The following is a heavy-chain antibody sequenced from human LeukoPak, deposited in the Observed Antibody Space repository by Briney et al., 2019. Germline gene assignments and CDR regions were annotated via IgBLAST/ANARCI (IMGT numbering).Heavy chain of an antibody. V-gene: IGHV4-4*07. D-gene: IGHD6-6*01. CDR1: GGSISSYY. CDR2: IYTSGST. J-gene: IGHJ6*03. CDR3: ARDCPASSSSGVAYYYMDV. Sequence: SETLSLTCTVSGGSISSYYWSWIRQPAGKGLEWIGRIYTSGSTNYNPSLTSRVTISVDTSKNQFSLKLSSVTAADTAVYYCARDCPASSSSGVAYYYMDVWGKGTTVTVSS.